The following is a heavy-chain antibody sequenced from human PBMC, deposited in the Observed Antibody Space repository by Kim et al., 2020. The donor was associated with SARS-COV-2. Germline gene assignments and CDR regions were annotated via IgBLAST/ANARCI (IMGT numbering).Heavy chain of an antibody. J-gene: IGHJ4*02. Sequence: GGSLRLSCAASGFTFSSYAMSWVRQAPGKGLEWVSAISGSGGSTYYADSVKGRFTISRDNSKNTLYLQMNSLRAEDTAVYYCAKKPVDTAMAWGLLDYWGQGTLVTVSS. V-gene: IGHV3-23*01. CDR3: AKKPVDTAMAWGLLDY. CDR1: GFTFSSYA. CDR2: ISGSGGST. D-gene: IGHD5-18*01.